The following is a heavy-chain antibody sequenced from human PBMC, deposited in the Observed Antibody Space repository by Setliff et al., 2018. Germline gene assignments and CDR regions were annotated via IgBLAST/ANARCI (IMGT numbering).Heavy chain of an antibody. Sequence: GGSLRLSCAASGFTFSSYSMNWVRQAPGKGLEWVSSISSSSSYIYYADSVKGRFTISRDNAKNSLYLQMSSLRAEDTAVYYCARDGNYYYYYMDVWGKGTTVTVSS. CDR1: GFTFSSYS. J-gene: IGHJ6*03. V-gene: IGHV3-21*01. CDR2: ISSSSSYI. CDR3: ARDGNYYYYYMDV.